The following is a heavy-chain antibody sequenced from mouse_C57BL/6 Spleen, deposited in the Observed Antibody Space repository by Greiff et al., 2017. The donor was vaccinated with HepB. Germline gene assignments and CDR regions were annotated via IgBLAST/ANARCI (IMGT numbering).Heavy chain of an antibody. V-gene: IGHV3-6*01. J-gene: IGHJ4*01. D-gene: IGHD6-5*01. CDR1: GYSITSGYY. Sequence: EVQLVESGPGLVKPSQSLSLTCSVTGYSITSGYYWNWIRQFPGNKLEWMGYISYDGSNNYNPSLKNRISITRDTSKNQFFLKLNSVTTEDTATYYCAREAYKGAMDYWGQGTSVTVSS. CDR2: ISYDGSN. CDR3: AREAYKGAMDY.